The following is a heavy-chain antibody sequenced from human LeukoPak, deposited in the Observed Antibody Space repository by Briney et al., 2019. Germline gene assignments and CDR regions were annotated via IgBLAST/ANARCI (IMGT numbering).Heavy chain of an antibody. Sequence: SETLSLTCTVSGGSISSYYWSWIRQPPGKGLEWIGYIYYSGSTNYNPSLKSRVTISVYTSKNQFSLKLRSVTAADTAVYYCARVVQSTDSSGFYLPEYFQHWGQGTLVTVSS. D-gene: IGHD3-22*01. CDR3: ARVVQSTDSSGFYLPEYFQH. CDR2: IYYSGST. CDR1: GGSISSYY. V-gene: IGHV4-59*08. J-gene: IGHJ1*01.